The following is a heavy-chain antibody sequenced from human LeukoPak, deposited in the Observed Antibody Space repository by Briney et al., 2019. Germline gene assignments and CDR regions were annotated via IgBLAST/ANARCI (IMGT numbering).Heavy chain of an antibody. CDR2: ISGSGGST. Sequence: PGGSLRLSCAASGFTFSSYAMSWVRQAPGKGLEWVSAISGSGGSTYYADSVKGRFTISRDNSKNTLYLQMNSLRAEDTAVYYCAKDLYYLTSCAEYFQHWGQGTLVTVSS. CDR3: AKDLYYLTSCAEYFQH. CDR1: GFTFSSYA. D-gene: IGHD3-10*01. J-gene: IGHJ1*01. V-gene: IGHV3-23*01.